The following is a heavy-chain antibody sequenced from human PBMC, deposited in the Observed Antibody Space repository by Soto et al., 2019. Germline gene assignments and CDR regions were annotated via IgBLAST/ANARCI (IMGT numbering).Heavy chain of an antibody. CDR1: GFTFSSYA. CDR2: ISYDGSNK. D-gene: IGHD3-10*01. CDR3: ARPLSGSAYGMDV. Sequence: GGSLRLSWAASGFTFSSYAMHWIRQAPGKGLEWVAVISYDGSNKYYADSVKGRFTISRDNSKNTLYLQMNSLRAEDTAVYYSARPLSGSAYGMDVWGQGTTVTVSS. V-gene: IGHV3-30-3*01. J-gene: IGHJ6*02.